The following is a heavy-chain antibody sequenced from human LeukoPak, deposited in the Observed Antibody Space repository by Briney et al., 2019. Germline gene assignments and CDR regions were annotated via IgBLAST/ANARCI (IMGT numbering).Heavy chain of an antibody. CDR3: AKFGSSSSDYYYYYMDV. Sequence: PGGSLRLSCAASGFTFSSYAMSWVRQAPGKGLEWVSAISGSGGSTHYADSVKGRFTISRDNSKNTLYLQMNSLRAEDTAVYYCAKFGSSSSDYYYYYMDVWGKGTTVTVSS. CDR2: ISGSGGST. D-gene: IGHD6-6*01. V-gene: IGHV3-23*01. CDR1: GFTFSSYA. J-gene: IGHJ6*03.